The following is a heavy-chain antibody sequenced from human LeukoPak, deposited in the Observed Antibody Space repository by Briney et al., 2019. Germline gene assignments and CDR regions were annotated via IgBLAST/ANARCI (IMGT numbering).Heavy chain of an antibody. J-gene: IGHJ4*02. CDR2: INHDGSEK. CDR1: GFTFSRYW. D-gene: IGHD2-21*02. V-gene: IGHV3-7*01. Sequence: GGSLRLSCAASGFTFSRYWMNWVRQAPGKGPEWVANINHDGSEKYYVDSVKGRFIISRDNAKNSLFLQMGSLRDEDTALYYCARGWAAIPDWGQGTLVTVSS. CDR3: ARGWAAIPD.